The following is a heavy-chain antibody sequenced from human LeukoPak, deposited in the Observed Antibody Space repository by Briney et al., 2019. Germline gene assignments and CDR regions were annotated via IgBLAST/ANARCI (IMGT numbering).Heavy chain of an antibody. CDR1: GFTFSSHN. CDR3: AKDLAWGLDY. CDR2: ISSTSSTM. Sequence: GGSLRLSCAASGFTFSSHNMNWVRQAPGKGLEWVSYISSTSSTMYYADSVKGRFTISRDNSKNTLYLQMNNLRAEDTAVYYCAKDLAWGLDYWGQGTPVTVSS. V-gene: IGHV3-48*01. D-gene: IGHD7-27*01. J-gene: IGHJ4*02.